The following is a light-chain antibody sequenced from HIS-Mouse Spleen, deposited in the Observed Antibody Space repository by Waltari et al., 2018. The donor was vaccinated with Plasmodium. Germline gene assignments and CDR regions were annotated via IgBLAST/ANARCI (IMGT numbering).Light chain of an antibody. Sequence: SYALTQPPSVSVSPGQTARITCPGAALPKKYAYSYQQKSGPPPVLVIYEDSKRPSGIPERFSGSSSGTMATLTISGAQVEDEADYYCYSTDSSGNHRVFGGGTKLTVL. CDR3: YSTDSSGNHRV. CDR1: ALPKKY. CDR2: EDS. J-gene: IGLJ3*02. V-gene: IGLV3-10*01.